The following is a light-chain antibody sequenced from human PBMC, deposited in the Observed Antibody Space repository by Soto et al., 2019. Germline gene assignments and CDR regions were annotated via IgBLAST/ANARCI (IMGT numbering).Light chain of an antibody. Sequence: QSALTQPASVSGSPGQSITISCTGTSSDVGGYNYVSWYQQHPGKVPKLMIYDVSNRPSGVSNRFSGSKSGNTASLTISGLQAEDEADYYCSSYTSISTYVVFGGGTKLTVL. CDR2: DVS. CDR1: SSDVGGYNY. CDR3: SSYTSISTYVV. J-gene: IGLJ2*01. V-gene: IGLV2-14*03.